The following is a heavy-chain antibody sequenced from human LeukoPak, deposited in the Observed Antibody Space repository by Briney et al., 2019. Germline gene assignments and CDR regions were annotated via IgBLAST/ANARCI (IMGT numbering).Heavy chain of an antibody. CDR1: GYTFTGYY. Sequence: ASVKVSCKASGYTFTGYYMHWVRQAPGQGLEWMGRINPNSGGTNYAQKFQGRVTMTRDTSISTAYMELSRLRSDDTAVYYCARVNYYDSSGYLDYWGQGTLVTVSS. J-gene: IGHJ4*02. D-gene: IGHD3-22*01. V-gene: IGHV1-2*06. CDR2: INPNSGGT. CDR3: ARVNYYDSSGYLDY.